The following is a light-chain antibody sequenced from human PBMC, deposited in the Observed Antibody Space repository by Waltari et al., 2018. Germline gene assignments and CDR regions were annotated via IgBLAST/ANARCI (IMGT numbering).Light chain of an antibody. J-gene: IGKJ2*02. CDR3: QQYNNWRRT. Sequence: EIVMTQSPATLSVSPGATTTLSCRASQRVSSNLAWYQQKPGQAPRLLIYGASTRATGIPARFSGSGSGTEFTRTISSLQSEDVAVYYCQQYNNWRRTFGQGTKLEIK. CDR2: GAS. V-gene: IGKV3-15*01. CDR1: QRVSSN.